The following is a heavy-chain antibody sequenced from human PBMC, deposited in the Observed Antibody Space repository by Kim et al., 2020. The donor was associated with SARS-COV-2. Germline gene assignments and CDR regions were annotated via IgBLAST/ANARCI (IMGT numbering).Heavy chain of an antibody. CDR2: IDTNTGNP. V-gene: IGHV7-4-1*02. CDR1: GYTFTKYA. Sequence: ASVKVSCKAFGYTFTKYAINWVRQAPGQGLDRMGWIDTNTGNPTHAQGFTGRFVFSFDSSVRTAYLQISGLKPEDTAIYFCARGDPRDYWGQGTLVTVSS. CDR3: ARGDPRDY. J-gene: IGHJ4*02.